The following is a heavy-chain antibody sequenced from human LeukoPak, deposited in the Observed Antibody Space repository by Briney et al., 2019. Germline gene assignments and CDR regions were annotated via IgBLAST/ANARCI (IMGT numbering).Heavy chain of an antibody. Sequence: PGGSLRLSCAASGFTFYDYTMHWVRQPPGKGLEWVSLIAWNGGIIHYADSVKGRFTISRDDSKNSLYLQMNSLRAEDTALYYCAKVRAGSYPYFDYWGQGTLVTVSS. CDR1: GFTFYDYT. J-gene: IGHJ4*02. D-gene: IGHD1-26*01. CDR2: IAWNGGII. CDR3: AKVRAGSYPYFDY. V-gene: IGHV3-43*01.